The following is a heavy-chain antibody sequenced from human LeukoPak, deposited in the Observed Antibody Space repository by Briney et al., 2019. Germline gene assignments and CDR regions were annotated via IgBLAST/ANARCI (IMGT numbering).Heavy chain of an antibody. J-gene: IGHJ6*03. CDR2: ISSSSYI. V-gene: IGHV3-21*01. Sequence: PGGSLRLSCAASGFTFSSYSMNWVRQAPGKGLEWVSSISSSSYIYYADSVKGRFTISRDNAKNSLYLQMNSLRAEDTAVYYCARDRSYSSPAEYMDVWGKGTTVTVSS. CDR3: ARDRSYSSPAEYMDV. CDR1: GFTFSSYS. D-gene: IGHD6-13*01.